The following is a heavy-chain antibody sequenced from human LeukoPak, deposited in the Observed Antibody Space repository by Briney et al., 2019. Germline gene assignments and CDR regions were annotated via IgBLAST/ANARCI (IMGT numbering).Heavy chain of an antibody. CDR3: ARVQRGIAVALDY. CDR1: GFTFSSYW. D-gene: IGHD6-19*01. Sequence: GGSLRLSCAASGFTFSSYWMSWVRQAPGKGLEWVANVRQDGSEKYYVDSVKGRFTISRDNAKNSLYLQMNSLRAEDTAVYYCARVQRGIAVALDYWGQGTLATVSS. V-gene: IGHV3-7*04. CDR2: VRQDGSEK. J-gene: IGHJ4*02.